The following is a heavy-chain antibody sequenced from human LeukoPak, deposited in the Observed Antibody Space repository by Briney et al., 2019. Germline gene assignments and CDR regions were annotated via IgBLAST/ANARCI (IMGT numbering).Heavy chain of an antibody. CDR1: GFTFSSYA. J-gene: IGHJ3*02. V-gene: IGHV3-23*01. Sequence: PGGSLRLSCAASGFTFSSYAMSWVRQAPGKGLEWVSAISGSGGSTYYADSVKGRFTISRDNAKNTLYLQMNSLRAEDTAVYYCARSRPGFCSGGSCYSGDDAFDIWGQGTMVTVSS. CDR3: ARSRPGFCSGGSCYSGDDAFDI. CDR2: ISGSGGST. D-gene: IGHD2-15*01.